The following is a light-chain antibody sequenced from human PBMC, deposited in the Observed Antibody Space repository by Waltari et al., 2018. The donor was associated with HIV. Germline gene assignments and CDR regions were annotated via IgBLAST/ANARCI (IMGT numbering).Light chain of an antibody. V-gene: IGKV1-5*03. CDR1: QNVDTW. Sequence: IQMTHSPSILSASVGDRVTITCRASQNVDTWLAWYQQRPGRAPKLLIYKASTLEYGVPARFSGSGSGTNFTLTINSLHPDDFATYYYQQYNSDFYTFGLGTRLDLK. CDR2: KAS. J-gene: IGKJ2*01. CDR3: QQYNSDFYT.